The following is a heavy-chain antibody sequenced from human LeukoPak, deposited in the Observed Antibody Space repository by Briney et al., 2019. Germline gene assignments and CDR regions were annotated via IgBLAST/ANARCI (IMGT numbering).Heavy chain of an antibody. V-gene: IGHV3-48*03. J-gene: IGHJ4*02. CDR3: ARLGRYYDSSGYYGDYFDY. D-gene: IGHD3-22*01. Sequence: PGGSLRLSCAASGFTFSSYEMNWVRQAPGKGLEWVSYISSSGSTIYYADSVKGRFTISRDNARNSLYLQMNSLRAEDTAVYYCARLGRYYDSSGYYGDYFDYWGQGTLVTVSS. CDR2: ISSSGSTI. CDR1: GFTFSSYE.